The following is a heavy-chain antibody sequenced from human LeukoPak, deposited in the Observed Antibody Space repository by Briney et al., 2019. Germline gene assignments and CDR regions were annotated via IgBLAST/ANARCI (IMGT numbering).Heavy chain of an antibody. CDR2: IYYSGST. Sequence: PSETLSLTCTVSGGSISSYYWSWIRQPPGKGLEWIGYIYYSGSTNYNPSLKSRVTISVDTSKNQFSLQLNSVTPEDTAVYYCARGTSSSWYRTYYYYMDVWGKGTTVTISS. V-gene: IGHV4-59*12. CDR1: GGSISSYY. J-gene: IGHJ6*03. D-gene: IGHD6-13*01. CDR3: ARGTSSSWYRTYYYYMDV.